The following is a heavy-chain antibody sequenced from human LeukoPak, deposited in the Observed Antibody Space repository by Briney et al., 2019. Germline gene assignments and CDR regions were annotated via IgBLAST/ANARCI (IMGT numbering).Heavy chain of an antibody. CDR3: TRGVTVTGYYFDY. D-gene: IGHD6-19*01. J-gene: IGHJ4*02. V-gene: IGHV6-1*01. CDR2: TYYRSKWYN. Sequence: SQTLSLTCAISGDGVSSNSAAWNWIRQSPSRGLEWLGRTYYRSKWYNDYPISVRGRITINPDTSKNQFSLRLNSVTPEDTAVYYCTRGVTVTGYYFDYWGQGTLVTVSS. CDR1: GDGVSSNSAA.